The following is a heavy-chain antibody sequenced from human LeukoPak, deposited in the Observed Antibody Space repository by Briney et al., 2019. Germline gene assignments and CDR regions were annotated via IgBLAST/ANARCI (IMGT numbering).Heavy chain of an antibody. D-gene: IGHD2-15*01. CDR1: GFTFSSYG. Sequence: GRSLRLSCAASGFTFSSYGMHWVRQAPGKGLEWVAVISYDGSNKYYADSVKGRFTISRDNSKNTLYLQMNSLRAEDTAVYYCANGYCSGGSCYSHYYYGMDVWGQGTTVTVSS. CDR2: ISYDGSNK. CDR3: ANGYCSGGSCYSHYYYGMDV. V-gene: IGHV3-30*18. J-gene: IGHJ6*02.